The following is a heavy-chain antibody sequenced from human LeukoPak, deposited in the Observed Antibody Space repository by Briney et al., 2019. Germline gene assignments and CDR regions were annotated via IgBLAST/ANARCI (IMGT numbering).Heavy chain of an antibody. J-gene: IGHJ4*02. V-gene: IGHV3-7*01. Sequence: QPGGSLRLSCAASGFTFSSYWISSVRQAPGKGLEWVANIKQDGSEKYYLYSVKGRFTISRDNAKNTLYLQMNSLRAEDTAVYYCAGEVSMVRGVISHNFDYWVQGTLVTVCS. CDR2: IKQDGSEK. CDR1: GFTFSSYW. CDR3: AGEVSMVRGVISHNFDY. D-gene: IGHD3-10*01.